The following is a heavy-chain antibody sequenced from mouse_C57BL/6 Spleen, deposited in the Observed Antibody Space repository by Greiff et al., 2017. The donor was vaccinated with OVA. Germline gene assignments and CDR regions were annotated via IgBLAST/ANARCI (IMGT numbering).Heavy chain of an antibody. Sequence: QVQLQQPGTELVKPGASVKLSCKASSYTFTSYWMPWVKQRPGQGLEWIGNINPSNGGTNYNEKFKSKATLTVDKSSSTAYMQLSSLTSEDSAVYYCARSAQATDYAMDYWGQGTSVTVSS. CDR2: INPSNGGT. CDR3: ARSAQATDYAMDY. V-gene: IGHV1-53*01. CDR1: SYTFTSYW. J-gene: IGHJ4*01. D-gene: IGHD3-2*02.